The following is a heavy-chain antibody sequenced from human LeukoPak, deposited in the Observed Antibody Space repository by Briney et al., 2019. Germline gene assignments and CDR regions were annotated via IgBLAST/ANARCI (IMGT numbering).Heavy chain of an antibody. CDR2: ISNSGAST. Sequence: PGGSLRLSCAASGFTFSNYGMNWVRQAPGKGLEWVSSISNSGASTDYADSVKGRFTISRDNAKNSLYLQMTSLRAEDTAVYYCARESRRYGSGSYPPDYWGRGTLVTVSS. J-gene: IGHJ4*02. D-gene: IGHD3-10*01. CDR3: ARESRRYGSGSYPPDY. V-gene: IGHV3-21*06. CDR1: GFTFSNYG.